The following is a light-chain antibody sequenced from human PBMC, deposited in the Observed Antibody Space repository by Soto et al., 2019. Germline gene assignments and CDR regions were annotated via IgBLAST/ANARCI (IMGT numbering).Light chain of an antibody. Sequence: QSVLTQPPSASGSPGQSVTISCTGTKNDIGVYDFVSWYQHHPGKAPRLIIYEVVQRPSGVPDRFSGSKSGNTASLTVSGHQAADGADYFCKSYAGSNAYDFGSGTMVTV. J-gene: IGLJ1*01. CDR1: KNDIGVYDF. CDR2: EVV. CDR3: KSYAGSNAYD. V-gene: IGLV2-8*01.